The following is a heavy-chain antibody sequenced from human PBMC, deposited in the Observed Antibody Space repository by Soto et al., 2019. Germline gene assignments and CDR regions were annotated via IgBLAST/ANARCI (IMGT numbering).Heavy chain of an antibody. V-gene: IGHV3-48*01. CDR1: GYSFDAYI. CDR3: ATWYGNHYFGLDV. Sequence: VHLVESGGALVQPGGSLRLSCAASGYSFDAYIMNWVRQAPGKGLEWVSSINPRGLTKFYADSVRGRFTISRDDASSSLFLQMNNLRAEDTAVYYCATWYGNHYFGLDVWGQGTTVTVSS. CDR2: INPRGLTK. D-gene: IGHD6-13*01. J-gene: IGHJ6*02.